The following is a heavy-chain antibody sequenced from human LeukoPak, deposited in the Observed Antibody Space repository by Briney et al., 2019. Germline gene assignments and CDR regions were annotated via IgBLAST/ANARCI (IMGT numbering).Heavy chain of an antibody. D-gene: IGHD2-21*02. J-gene: IGHJ5*02. V-gene: IGHV1-46*01. CDR2: INPSGGST. CDR3: ARDRAYCGGDCYSDWFDP. Sequence: GASVKVSCTASGYTFTSYYMHWVRQAPGQGLEWMGIINPSGGSTSYAQKFQGRVTMTRDTSTSTVYMELSSLRSEDTAVYYCARDRAYCGGDCYSDWFDPWGQGTLVTVSS. CDR1: GYTFTSYY.